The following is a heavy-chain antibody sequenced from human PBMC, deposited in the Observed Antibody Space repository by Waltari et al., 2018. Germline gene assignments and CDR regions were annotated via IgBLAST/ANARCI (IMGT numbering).Heavy chain of an antibody. CDR2: IYYSGST. D-gene: IGHD2-15*01. J-gene: IGHJ5*02. V-gene: IGHV4-59*01. CDR3: AREGCSGGSCYMGWFDP. CDR1: GGSISSYY. Sequence: QVQLQESGPGLVKPSETLSLTCTVSGGSISSYYWSWIRQPPGKGLEWIGYIYYSGSTNFNPSLKSRGTISVDTSKNQCALKLSSVTAAETAVYYCAREGCSGGSCYMGWFDPWGQGTLVTVSS.